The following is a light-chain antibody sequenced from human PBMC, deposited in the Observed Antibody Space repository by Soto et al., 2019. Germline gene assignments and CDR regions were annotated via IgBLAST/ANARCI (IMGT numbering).Light chain of an antibody. CDR1: QSVSIN. V-gene: IGKV3-15*01. CDR3: QEYDNWPPEGT. CDR2: GAS. J-gene: IGKJ1*01. Sequence: TVLTQSPGTLSVSPGERASLSCRASQSVSINLAWYQQKPGQAPRLLIYGASTRATGIPARFSGSGSGTEFTLSIKSLQSEDFAVYYCQEYDNWPPEGTFGQGTKVEV.